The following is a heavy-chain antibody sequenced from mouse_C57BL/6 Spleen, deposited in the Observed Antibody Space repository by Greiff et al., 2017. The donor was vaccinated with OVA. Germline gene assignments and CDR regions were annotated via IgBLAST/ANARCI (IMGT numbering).Heavy chain of an antibody. J-gene: IGHJ4*01. V-gene: IGHV3-6*01. CDR3: ARDYDDYYAMDY. CDR1: GYSITSGYY. CDR2: ISDDGSN. Sequence: EVQLVESGPGLVKPSQSLSLTCSVTGYSITSGYYWNWIRQFPGNKLAWMGYISDDGSNNYNPSLKNRISITRETSKNQFFLKLNSVTTEDTATYYCARDYDDYYAMDYWGQGTSVTVSS. D-gene: IGHD2-12*01.